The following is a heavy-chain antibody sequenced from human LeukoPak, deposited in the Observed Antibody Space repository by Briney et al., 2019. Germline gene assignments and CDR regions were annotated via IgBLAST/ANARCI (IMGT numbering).Heavy chain of an antibody. CDR3: ATESREYYDFWSGYYGY. V-gene: IGHV1-24*01. CDR1: GYTLTELS. CDR2: FDPEDGET. Sequence: ASVKVSCKVSGYTLTELSMHWVRQAPGKGLESMGGFDPEDGETIYAQKFQGRVTMTEDTSTDTAYMELSSLRSEDTAVYYCATESREYYDFWSGYYGYWGQGTLVTVSS. J-gene: IGHJ4*02. D-gene: IGHD3-3*01.